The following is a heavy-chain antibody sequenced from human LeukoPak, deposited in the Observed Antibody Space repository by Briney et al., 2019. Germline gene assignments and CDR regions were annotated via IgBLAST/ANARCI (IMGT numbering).Heavy chain of an antibody. V-gene: IGHV4-59*08. J-gene: IGHJ4*02. D-gene: IGHD1-7*01. CDR1: GGSITSYY. CDR3: ASTEWNYAR. Sequence: SETLSLTCTVSGGSITSYYWSWMRQPPRKGLEWIGYIYYSGSTNYNPSLKSRVTISLDTSKNQFSLKLSSVTAADTAVYYCASTEWNYARWGQGTLVTVSS. CDR2: IYYSGST.